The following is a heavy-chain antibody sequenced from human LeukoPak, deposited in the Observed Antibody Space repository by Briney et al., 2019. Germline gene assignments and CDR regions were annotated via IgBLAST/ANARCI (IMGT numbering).Heavy chain of an antibody. CDR1: GFTFSSYA. CDR3: ARVTVVTPDYFDY. V-gene: IGHV3-23*01. D-gene: IGHD4-23*01. CDR2: ISGSGGST. Sequence: GGSLRLSCAASGFTFSSYAMSWVRQAPGKGLEWVSAISGSGGSTYYADPVKGRFTISRDNSKNTLYLQMNSLRAEDTAVYYCARVTVVTPDYFDYWGQGTLVTVSS. J-gene: IGHJ4*02.